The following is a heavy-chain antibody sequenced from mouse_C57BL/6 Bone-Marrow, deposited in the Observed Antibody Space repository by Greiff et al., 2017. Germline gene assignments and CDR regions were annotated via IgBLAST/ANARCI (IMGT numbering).Heavy chain of an antibody. J-gene: IGHJ4*01. Sequence: QVQLKESGAELVRPGSSVKLSCKASGYTFTSYWMHWVKQRPIQGLEWIGNIDPSDSETHYNQKFKDKATLTVDKSSSTAYMQLSSLTSEDSAVYYCAREGLKRAMDYWGQGTSVTVSS. CDR3: AREGLKRAMDY. CDR2: IDPSDSET. CDR1: GYTFTSYW. V-gene: IGHV1-52*01. D-gene: IGHD1-3*01.